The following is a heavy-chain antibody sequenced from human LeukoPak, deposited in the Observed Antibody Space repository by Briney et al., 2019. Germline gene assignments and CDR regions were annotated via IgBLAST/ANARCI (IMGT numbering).Heavy chain of an antibody. CDR1: CGSISSSPYY. CDR2: FFHSGST. Sequence: PSETLSLTCTVSCGSISSSPYYWCWIRQPPEELLELSGSFFHSGSTYFNPSLKSRITMSADTSKNQFSLSLSFVTVADTAVYFCARHRITYVHSSEGYFDYWGQGILVAVSS. D-gene: IGHD3-16*01. V-gene: IGHV4-39*01. CDR3: ARHRITYVHSSEGYFDY. J-gene: IGHJ4*02.